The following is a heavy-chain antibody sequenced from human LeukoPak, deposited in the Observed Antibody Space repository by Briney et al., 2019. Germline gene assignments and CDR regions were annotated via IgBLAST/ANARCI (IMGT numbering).Heavy chain of an antibody. CDR2: ISSSSSYI. Sequence: GGSLRLSCAASGFTFSSYSMNWIRQAPAQGLEWDSSISSSSSYIYYAESVKGRFTISRDNAKNSLYLQMSSLRAEDTAVYYCARGDLVRTPVIPIAYWGQGTLVTVSS. V-gene: IGHV3-21*01. CDR1: GFTFSSYS. D-gene: IGHD3-9*01. CDR3: ARGDLVRTPVIPIAY. J-gene: IGHJ4*02.